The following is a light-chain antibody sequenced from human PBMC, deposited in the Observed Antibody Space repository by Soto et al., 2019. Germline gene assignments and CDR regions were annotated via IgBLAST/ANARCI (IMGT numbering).Light chain of an antibody. Sequence: DIQMTQSPSTLSASVGDRVTITWRASQSISSWLAWYQQKPGKAPKLLIYKASSLESGVPSRFSGSGSGTEFTLTISSLQPDDFATYYCQQYNSYSRKFGQGTKVDIK. CDR1: QSISSW. J-gene: IGKJ1*01. V-gene: IGKV1-5*03. CDR3: QQYNSYSRK. CDR2: KAS.